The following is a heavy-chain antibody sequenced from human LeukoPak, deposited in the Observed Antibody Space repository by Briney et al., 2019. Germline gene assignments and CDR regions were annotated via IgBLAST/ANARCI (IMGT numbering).Heavy chain of an antibody. V-gene: IGHV3-33*01. D-gene: IGHD6-13*01. CDR2: IWYDGSNK. Sequence: GGSLRLSCAASGFTFSSYGMHWVRQAPGKGLEWVAVIWYDGSNKYYADSVKGRFTISRDNSKNTLYLQMNSLRAEDTAVYYCARPASSSRTTYYYYGMDVWGKGTTVTVSS. J-gene: IGHJ6*04. CDR3: ARPASSSRTTYYYYGMDV. CDR1: GFTFSSYG.